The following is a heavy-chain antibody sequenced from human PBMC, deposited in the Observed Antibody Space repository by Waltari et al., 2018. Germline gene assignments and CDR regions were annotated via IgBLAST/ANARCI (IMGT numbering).Heavy chain of an antibody. J-gene: IGHJ4*02. Sequence: EVQLVESGGGWVQPGGSLRLSCSASGFTFSSYWMSWVGQAPGKGLEWVANIKQDGSEKYYVDSVKGRFTISRDNAENSLYLQMNSLRAEDTAVYYCAREGGLRVRGNFDYWGQGTLVTVSS. V-gene: IGHV3-7*01. CDR3: AREGGLRVRGNFDY. CDR2: IKQDGSEK. D-gene: IGHD3-10*01. CDR1: GFTFSSYW.